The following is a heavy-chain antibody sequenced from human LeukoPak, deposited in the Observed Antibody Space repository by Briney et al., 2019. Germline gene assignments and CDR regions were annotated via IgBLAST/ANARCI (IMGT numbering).Heavy chain of an antibody. V-gene: IGHV3-21*01. CDR2: ISSSSSDYK. CDR3: ARGTIWSPLDFDY. Sequence: PGGSLRLSCVASGFTLSSYNIHWVRQAPGKGLEWVSTISSSSSDYKYYSDSVKGRFTISRDNADNSLYLQMNSLRAEDTAVYFCARGTIWSPLDFDYWGQGTQVTVSS. J-gene: IGHJ4*02. D-gene: IGHD3-3*01. CDR1: GFTLSSYN.